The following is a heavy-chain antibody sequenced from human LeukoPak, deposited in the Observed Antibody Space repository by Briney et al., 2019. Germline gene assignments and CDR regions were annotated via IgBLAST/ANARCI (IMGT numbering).Heavy chain of an antibody. V-gene: IGHV5-10-1*01. Sequence: GESLRISCKGSGYSFTSYWISWVRQMPGKGLEWMGRIDPSDSHTNYSPSFQGHVTISADKSISTAYLQWSSLKASDTAMYYCARDLGYYGSGSSRFDPWGQGTLVTVSS. CDR3: ARDLGYYGSGSSRFDP. J-gene: IGHJ5*02. CDR1: GYSFTSYW. CDR2: IDPSDSHT. D-gene: IGHD3-10*01.